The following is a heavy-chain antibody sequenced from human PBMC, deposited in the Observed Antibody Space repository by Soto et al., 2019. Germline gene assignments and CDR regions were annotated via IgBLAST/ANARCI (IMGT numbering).Heavy chain of an antibody. CDR2: ISGSGDST. Sequence: EVQLLESGGGLVQPGGSLRLSCAASGFTFSTYAMNWVRQAPGKGLEWVSGISGSGDSTYYADSVKGRFTVSRDNAKNTLYLQMNSLRVEDTSVFYCAKERSSGWSFDYWRQGTLVTVSS. CDR1: GFTFSTYA. CDR3: AKERSSGWSFDY. D-gene: IGHD6-19*01. V-gene: IGHV3-23*01. J-gene: IGHJ4*02.